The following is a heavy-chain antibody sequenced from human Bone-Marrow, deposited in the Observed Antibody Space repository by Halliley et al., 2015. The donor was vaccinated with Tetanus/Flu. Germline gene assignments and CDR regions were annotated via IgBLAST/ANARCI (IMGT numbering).Heavy chain of an antibody. J-gene: IGHJ6*02. CDR2: IYYSGNT. Sequence: TLSLTCTVSGGSLSSDTSYWSWIRQPPGKGLEWIGFIYYSGNTNYNPSLKSRVTISVDTSKNQFSLKLNSVTAADTAVYYCARDTTPGFFYYGLAVWGQGTTVTLSS. V-gene: IGHV4-61*01. CDR3: ARDTTPGFFYYGLAV. D-gene: IGHD2-2*01. CDR1: GGSLSSDTSY.